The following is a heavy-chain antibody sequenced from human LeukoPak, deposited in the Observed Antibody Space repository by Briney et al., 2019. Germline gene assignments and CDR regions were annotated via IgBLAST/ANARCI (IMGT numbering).Heavy chain of an antibody. D-gene: IGHD4-17*01. V-gene: IGHV3-30*02. CDR2: IRYDGSNK. J-gene: IGHJ4*02. CDR1: GFTFSSYG. CDR3: AKDRGLRALPLKYYFDY. Sequence: GGSLRLSCAASGFTFSSYGMHWVRQAPGKGLEWVAFIRYDGSNKYYADSVKGRFTISRDNSKNTLYLQMNSLRAEDTAVYYCAKDRGLRALPLKYYFDYWGQGTLVTVSS.